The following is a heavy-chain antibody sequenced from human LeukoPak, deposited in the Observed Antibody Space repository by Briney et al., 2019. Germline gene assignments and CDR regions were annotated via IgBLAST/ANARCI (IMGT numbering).Heavy chain of an antibody. CDR2: IYYSGST. CDR3: ARAEATVTTYGFDI. Sequence: SQTLSLTCTVSGGSISSGGYYWSWIRQHPGQGLEWIAYIYYSGSTYYNPSLKSRVTISVDTSKNHFSLKLSSVTAADTAVYYCARAEATVTTYGFDIWGQGTMVTVSS. CDR1: GGSISSGGYY. D-gene: IGHD4-17*01. J-gene: IGHJ3*02. V-gene: IGHV4-31*03.